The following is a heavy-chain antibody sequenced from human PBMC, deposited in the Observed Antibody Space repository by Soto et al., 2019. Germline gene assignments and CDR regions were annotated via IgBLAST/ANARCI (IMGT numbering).Heavy chain of an antibody. D-gene: IGHD2-2*02. Sequence: SVKVACKSSGGTFSSYAVSWVRQAPGQGLEWMGGIIPIFGTANYAQKFQGRVTITADESTSTAYMELSSLRSEDTAVYYCASPLDYQLIYYYYYYGMDVWGQGTTVTVYS. CDR3: ASPLDYQLIYYYYYYGMDV. CDR1: GGTFSSYA. CDR2: IIPIFGTA. J-gene: IGHJ6*02. V-gene: IGHV1-69*13.